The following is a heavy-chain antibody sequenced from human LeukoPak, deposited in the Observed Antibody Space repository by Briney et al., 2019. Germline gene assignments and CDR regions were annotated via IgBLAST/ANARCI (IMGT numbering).Heavy chain of an antibody. Sequence: GGSLRLPCAASGFTFSSYEMNWVRQAPGKGLEWVSYISSSGSTIYYADSVKGRFTISRDNAKNSLYLQMNSLRAEDTAVYYCARDSTPEPFDYWGQGTLVTVSS. CDR1: GFTFSSYE. J-gene: IGHJ4*02. CDR2: ISSSGSTI. CDR3: ARDSTPEPFDY. V-gene: IGHV3-48*03. D-gene: IGHD1-14*01.